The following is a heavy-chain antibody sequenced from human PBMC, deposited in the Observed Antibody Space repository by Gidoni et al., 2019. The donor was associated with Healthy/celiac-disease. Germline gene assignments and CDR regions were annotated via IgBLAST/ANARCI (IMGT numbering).Heavy chain of an antibody. CDR1: GGSISSGDYY. Sequence: QVQLQESGPGLVKPSQTLSLTCPVSGGSISSGDYYWSWIRQPTGKGLEWIGYIYYSGSTYYNPSLKSRVTISVDTSKNQFSLKLSSVTAADTAVYYGARAPGSWGGYYFDYWGQGTLVTVSS. J-gene: IGHJ4*02. V-gene: IGHV4-30-4*01. CDR2: IYYSGST. CDR3: ARAPGSWGGYYFDY. D-gene: IGHD3-16*01.